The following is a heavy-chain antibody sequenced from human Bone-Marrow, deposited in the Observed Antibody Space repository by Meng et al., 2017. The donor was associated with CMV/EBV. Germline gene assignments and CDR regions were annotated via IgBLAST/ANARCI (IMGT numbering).Heavy chain of an antibody. Sequence: GSLRLSCAVDGGSFSGYYWSWIRQPPGKGLEWIGEINHSGSTNYNPSLKSRVTISVDTSKNQFSLKLSSVTAADTAVYYCARGRVVVGVGMDVWGQGTTVTVSS. CDR1: GGSFSGYY. CDR2: INHSGST. D-gene: IGHD1-26*01. V-gene: IGHV4-34*01. J-gene: IGHJ6*02. CDR3: ARGRVVVGVGMDV.